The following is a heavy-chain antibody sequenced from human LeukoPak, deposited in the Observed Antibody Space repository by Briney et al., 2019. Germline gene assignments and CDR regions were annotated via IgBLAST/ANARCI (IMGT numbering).Heavy chain of an antibody. CDR2: ISGSGGST. V-gene: IGHV3-23*01. CDR3: AKDRGHYYDSSGYYYSRFTYDY. Sequence: GGSLRLSCAASGFTFSSYAMSWVRQAPGKGLEWVSAISGSGGSTYYADSVKGRFTISRDNSKNTLYLQMNSLRAEDTAVYYCAKDRGHYYDSSGYYYSRFTYDYWGQGTLVTVSS. J-gene: IGHJ4*02. D-gene: IGHD3-22*01. CDR1: GFTFSSYA.